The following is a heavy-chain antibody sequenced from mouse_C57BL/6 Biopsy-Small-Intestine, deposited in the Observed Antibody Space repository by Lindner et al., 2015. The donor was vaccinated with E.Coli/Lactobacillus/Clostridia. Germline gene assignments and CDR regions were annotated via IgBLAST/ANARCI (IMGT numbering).Heavy chain of an antibody. CDR2: IWPGSGDS. V-gene: IGHV1-84*01. Sequence: VQLQESGPELVKPGASVKISCKASGYTFTDYYINWVKQRPGQGLEWIAWIWPGSGDSKYNENFEGKATLTVDTSSSTAYMQLSSLTSEDSAVYFCTRGNLWYFDVWGAGTTVTVSS. CDR1: GYTFTDYY. CDR3: TRGNLWYFDV. J-gene: IGHJ1*01.